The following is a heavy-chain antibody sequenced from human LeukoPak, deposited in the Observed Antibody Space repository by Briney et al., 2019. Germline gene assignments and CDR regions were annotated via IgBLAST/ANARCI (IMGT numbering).Heavy chain of an antibody. CDR3: AKDRAGGSGSFFDY. Sequence: GGSARLSCAASGFTFDDYAMHWVRQAPGKGLEWDSGISWNSGSIGYADSVKGRFTISRDNAKNSLYLQVNSLRAEDTALYYCAKDRAGGSGSFFDYWGQGTLVTVSS. CDR1: GFTFDDYA. V-gene: IGHV3-9*01. D-gene: IGHD1-26*01. CDR2: ISWNSGSI. J-gene: IGHJ4*02.